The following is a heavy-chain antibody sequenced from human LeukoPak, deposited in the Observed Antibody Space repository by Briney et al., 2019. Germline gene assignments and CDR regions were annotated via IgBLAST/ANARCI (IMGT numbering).Heavy chain of an antibody. D-gene: IGHD1-1*01. CDR2: IYHSGST. V-gene: IGHV4-30-2*01. CDR1: GGSISSGGYY. J-gene: IGHJ4*02. CDR3: ARETRPATGTQLFDY. Sequence: SETLSLTCTVSGGSISSGGYYWSWIRQPPGKGLEWIGYIYHSGSTYYNPSLKSRVTISVDRSKNQSSLKLSSVTAADTAVYYCARETRPATGTQLFDYWGQGTLVTVSS.